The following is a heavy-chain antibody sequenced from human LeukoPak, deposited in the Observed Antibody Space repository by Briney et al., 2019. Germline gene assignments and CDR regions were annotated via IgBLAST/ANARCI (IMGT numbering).Heavy chain of an antibody. V-gene: IGHV3-13*01. D-gene: IGHD3-3*01. Sequence: GGSLRLSCAASGFTFSSYDMHWVRQATGKGLEWVSAIGTAGDTYYPGSVKGRFTISRENDKNSLYLQMNSLRAEDTAVYYCARERIGYYTDTGFDYWGQGTLVTVSS. CDR3: ARERIGYYTDTGFDY. CDR2: IGTAGDT. J-gene: IGHJ4*02. CDR1: GFTFSSYD.